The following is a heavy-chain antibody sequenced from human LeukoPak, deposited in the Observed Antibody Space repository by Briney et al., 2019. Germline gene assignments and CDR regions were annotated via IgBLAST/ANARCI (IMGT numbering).Heavy chain of an antibody. Sequence: GGSLRLSCAAYGFTFSSYWMSWVRQAPGKGLEWVADIKQDGSEKYYVDSVKGRFTISRDNAKNSLYLQMNSLRAEDTAVYYCARADRRIVGATRHDAFDIWGQGTMVTVSS. CDR1: GFTFSSYW. V-gene: IGHV3-7*01. CDR2: IKQDGSEK. J-gene: IGHJ3*02. CDR3: ARADRRIVGATRHDAFDI. D-gene: IGHD1-26*01.